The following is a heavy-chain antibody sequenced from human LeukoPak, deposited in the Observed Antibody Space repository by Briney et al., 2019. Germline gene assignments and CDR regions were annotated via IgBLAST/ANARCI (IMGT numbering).Heavy chain of an antibody. J-gene: IGHJ5*02. CDR2: TIPICGTA. CDR1: GGTFSSYA. Sequence: GASVKVCCEASGGTFSSYAISWVRQAPGQGLGWMGRTIPICGTAKYAQKFQGRVTSTTDESTSTAFMELSSLRSEDTAVYYCARAMSMGYCSGGSCYPAINWFDPWGQGTLVTVSS. CDR3: ARAMSMGYCSGGSCYPAINWFDP. V-gene: IGHV1-69*05. D-gene: IGHD2-15*01.